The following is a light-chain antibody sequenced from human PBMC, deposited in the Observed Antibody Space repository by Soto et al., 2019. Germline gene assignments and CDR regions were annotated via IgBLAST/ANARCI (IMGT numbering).Light chain of an antibody. CDR2: TAS. J-gene: IGKJ2*01. CDR1: HFISSY. V-gene: IGKV1-39*01. CDR3: QQSYSSPFT. Sequence: DIQMTQSPSSLSASVGDRVTITCRASHFISSYLNWYQQKPGKAPNLLIYTASSLQSGVPSRFSGSGSGTDFTLTINSLQPEDFATYFCQQSYSSPFTFGQGTKLDI.